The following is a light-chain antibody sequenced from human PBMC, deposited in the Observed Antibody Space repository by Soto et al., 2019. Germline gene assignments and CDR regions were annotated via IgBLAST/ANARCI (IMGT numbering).Light chain of an antibody. CDR2: LGS. V-gene: IGKV2-28*01. CDR1: QSLLHSNGYNY. Sequence: DLVMTQSPLSLPVTPGEPASISCRSSQSLLHSNGYNYLDWYLQKPGQSPQLLIYLGSNRASGVPARFSGSGSGTDFTLKISRVEAEDVGVYYCIQSLQTPFTFGPGTKVDIK. CDR3: IQSLQTPFT. J-gene: IGKJ3*01.